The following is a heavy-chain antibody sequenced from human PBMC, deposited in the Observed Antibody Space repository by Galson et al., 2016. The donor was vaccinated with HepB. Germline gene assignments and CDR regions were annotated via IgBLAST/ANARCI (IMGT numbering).Heavy chain of an antibody. J-gene: IGHJ6*02. Sequence: LVKPTQTLTLTCTFSGFSLTTTGVGVGWIRQPPGKTLDWLALIYWDDDTRYNPSLESRLTITKDTSKNQVVLTMTHMDPVDTATYYCAHLRGSLVVGPPVAYHFYGMDVWGQGTTVTVSS. D-gene: IGHD2-15*01. CDR1: GFSLTTTGVG. CDR2: IYWDDDT. V-gene: IGHV2-5*02. CDR3: AHLRGSLVVGPPVAYHFYGMDV.